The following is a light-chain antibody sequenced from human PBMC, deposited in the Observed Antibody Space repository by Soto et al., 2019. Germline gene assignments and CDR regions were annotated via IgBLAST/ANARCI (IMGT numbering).Light chain of an antibody. V-gene: IGKV3-20*01. J-gene: IGKJ1*01. CDR2: GAS. CDR3: QHYGHSLWT. CDR1: HSVSSGH. Sequence: DIVLTQSPGTLSLSPGERASLSCRASHSVSSGHLAWYQQKPGQAPRLLIYGASSRATGIPDRFSGSGSGTDFTLTISRLEPEDYAVYYCQHYGHSLWTFGQGTKVDIK.